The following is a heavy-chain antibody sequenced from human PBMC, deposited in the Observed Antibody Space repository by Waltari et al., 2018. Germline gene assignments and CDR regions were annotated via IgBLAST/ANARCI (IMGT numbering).Heavy chain of an antibody. CDR2: INHNTGAA. CDR1: VYTFICYD. J-gene: IGHJ3*01. CDR3: ARGDNWNDRLDF. Sequence: QVHLVQSGAEVKKPGASVRVSCKHSVYTFICYDINWGRQAPGQGLEWMGWINHNTGAARFAQNFQDRVTMTRSTSETTAYMEISDLTSHDTAVYYCARGDNWNDRLDFWGQGTKVTVSS. D-gene: IGHD1-1*01. V-gene: IGHV1-8*01.